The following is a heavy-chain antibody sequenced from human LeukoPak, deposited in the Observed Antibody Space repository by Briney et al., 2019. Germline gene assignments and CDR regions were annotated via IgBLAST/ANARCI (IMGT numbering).Heavy chain of an antibody. Sequence: GGSLRLSCAASGFTYSSYSKNWVRQAPAKGLEWISYVSSSSSTIYYADSVKGRFTISRDNAKNSLYLQMNSLRAEDTAVYYCARPPTKGYYYYGMDVWGQGTTVTVSS. V-gene: IGHV3-48*01. CDR1: GFTYSSYS. J-gene: IGHJ6*02. CDR3: ARPPTKGYYYYGMDV. D-gene: IGHD5-12*01. CDR2: VSSSSSTI.